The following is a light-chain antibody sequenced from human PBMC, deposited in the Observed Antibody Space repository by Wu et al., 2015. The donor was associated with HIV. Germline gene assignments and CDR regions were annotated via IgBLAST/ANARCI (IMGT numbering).Light chain of an antibody. J-gene: IGKJ2*01. V-gene: IGKV1-9*01. CDR1: QGISSY. CDR3: QQLNTYPHT. CDR2: AAS. Sequence: DIQLTQSPSFLSASVGDTITITCRASQGISSYLAWYQQKPGKAPKLLIYAASTLQSGVPSKFSGSGSGTEFTLTISSLQPEDFATYYCQQLNTYPHTFGQGTKLE.